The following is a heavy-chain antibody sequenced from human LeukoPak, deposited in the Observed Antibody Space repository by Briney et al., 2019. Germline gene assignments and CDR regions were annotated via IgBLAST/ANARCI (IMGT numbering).Heavy chain of an antibody. CDR1: GYTFTGYY. CDR3: ARLGLGTITTGFYYFDY. D-gene: IGHD4-11*01. V-gene: IGHV1-2*02. J-gene: IGHJ4*02. Sequence: ASVKVSCKASGYTFTGYYMHWVRQAPGQGLEWMGWINPNSGGTNYAQKFQGRVTMTRDTSISTAYMELSRLRSDDTAVYYCARLGLGTITTGFYYFDYWGQGTLVTVSS. CDR2: INPNSGGT.